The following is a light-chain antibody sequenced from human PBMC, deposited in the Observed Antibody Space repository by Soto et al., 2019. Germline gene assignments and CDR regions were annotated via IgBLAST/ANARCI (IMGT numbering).Light chain of an antibody. CDR2: EVF. J-gene: IGLJ1*01. CDR3: SSYTASSARV. CDR1: NSDLGAYDY. V-gene: IGLV2-14*01. Sequence: QSALTQPASVSGSPGQSITISCTGTNSDLGAYDYVSWYQQHPGKAPRLLLYEVFNRPSGVSDRFSGSKSANTASLTISGLQADDEADYYCSSYTASSARVFGPGTKLTVL.